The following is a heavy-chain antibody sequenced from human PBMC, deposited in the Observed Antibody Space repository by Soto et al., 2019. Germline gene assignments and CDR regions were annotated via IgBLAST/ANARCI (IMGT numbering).Heavy chain of an antibody. J-gene: IGHJ4*02. CDR3: AKGVEEMLGWNDRGYYFDS. D-gene: IGHD1-1*01. CDR1: GGSISSYY. CDR2: IYYSGST. Sequence: PSETLSLTCTVSGGSISSYYWSWIRQPPGKGLEWIGYIYYSGSTNYNPSLKSRVTISVDTSKNQFSLKLSSVTAADTAVYYCAKGVEEMLGWNDRGYYFDSWGQGTLVTVSS. V-gene: IGHV4-59*01.